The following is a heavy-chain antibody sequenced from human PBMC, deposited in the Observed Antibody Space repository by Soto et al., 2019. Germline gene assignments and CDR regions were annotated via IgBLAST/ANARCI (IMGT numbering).Heavy chain of an antibody. Sequence: PSETLSLTCTVSGGSISCYYWSWIRQPPGKGLEWIGYIYYSGSTNYNPSLKSRVTISVDTSKNQFSLKLSSVTAADTAVYYCARASGSGYYKVHYGMDVWGQGTTVTVSS. V-gene: IGHV4-59*01. CDR2: IYYSGST. J-gene: IGHJ6*02. CDR3: ARASGSGYYKVHYGMDV. CDR1: GGSISCYY. D-gene: IGHD3-3*01.